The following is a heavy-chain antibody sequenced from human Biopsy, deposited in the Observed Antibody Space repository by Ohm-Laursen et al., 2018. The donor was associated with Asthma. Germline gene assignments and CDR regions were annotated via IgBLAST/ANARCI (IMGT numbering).Heavy chain of an antibody. CDR2: VYYSGST. V-gene: IGHV4-59*01. J-gene: IGHJ4*02. D-gene: IGHD2-21*02. CDR3: ARGVDRVTGLLDHFDS. Sequence: GTPSLTCAVSGGSINNFYWSWIRQPPGKGLESIGHVYYSGSTNYNPSLKSRVTISIDASKNQFSLKLTSVTAADTAVYYCARGVDRVTGLLDHFDSWGQGTLVTVSS. CDR1: GGSINNFY.